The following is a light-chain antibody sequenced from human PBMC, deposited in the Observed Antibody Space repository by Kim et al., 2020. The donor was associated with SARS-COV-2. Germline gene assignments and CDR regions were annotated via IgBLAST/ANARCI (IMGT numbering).Light chain of an antibody. CDR2: ATY. Sequence: DIQMTQSPSSLSASVGDRVTITCRASQTINSLLNWYQQKPGKAPKLLIYATYSLQSGVPSRFGGSGSGTDFTLTISSLQPEDFATYYCQQSFSFPRTFGGGTKVDIK. CDR1: QTINSL. CDR3: QQSFSFPRT. V-gene: IGKV1-39*01. J-gene: IGKJ4*01.